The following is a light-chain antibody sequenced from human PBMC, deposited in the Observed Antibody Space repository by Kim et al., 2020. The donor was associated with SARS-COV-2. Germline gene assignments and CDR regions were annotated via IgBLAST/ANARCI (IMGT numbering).Light chain of an antibody. Sequence: QKVTFSSSGSTYNSGNNYVSWYQQLPGTAPKLLIYDNNKRPSGIPDRFSGSKSGTSATLGITGLQTGDEADYYCGTWDSSLSEGVFGGGTKLTVL. V-gene: IGLV1-51*01. J-gene: IGLJ2*01. CDR3: GTWDSSLSEGV. CDR1: TYNSGNNY. CDR2: DNN.